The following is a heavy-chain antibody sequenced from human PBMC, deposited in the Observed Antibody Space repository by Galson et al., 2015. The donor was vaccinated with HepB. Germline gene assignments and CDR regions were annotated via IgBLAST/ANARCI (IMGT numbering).Heavy chain of an antibody. Sequence: SLRLSCAASGFTFSSYAMSWVRQAPGKGLEWVSAISGSGGSTYYADSVKGRFTISRDNSENTLYLQMNSLRAEDTAVYYCAKLPSLTYYYDKSYFDYWGQGTLVTVSS. CDR1: GFTFSSYA. J-gene: IGHJ4*02. CDR3: AKLPSLTYYYDKSYFDY. D-gene: IGHD3-22*01. V-gene: IGHV3-23*01. CDR2: ISGSGGST.